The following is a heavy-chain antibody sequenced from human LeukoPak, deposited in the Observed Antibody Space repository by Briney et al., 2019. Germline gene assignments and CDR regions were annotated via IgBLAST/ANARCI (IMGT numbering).Heavy chain of an antibody. CDR2: INPSGGST. J-gene: IGHJ4*02. CDR3: ARDLMATMVRGVIIFAGYYFDY. D-gene: IGHD3-10*01. V-gene: IGHV1-46*01. CDR1: GYTFTSYY. Sequence: ASVKVSCKASGYTFTSYYMHWVRQAPGQGLEWMGIINPSGGSTSYAQKFQGRVTMTRDTSTSTVYVELSSLRSEDTAVYYCARDLMATMVRGVIIFAGYYFDYWGQGTLVTVSS.